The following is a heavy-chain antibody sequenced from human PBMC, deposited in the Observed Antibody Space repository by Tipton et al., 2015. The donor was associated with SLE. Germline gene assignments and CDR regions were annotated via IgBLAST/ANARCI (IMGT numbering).Heavy chain of an antibody. CDR2: IYSSGST. CDR3: ARAIGANYFNF. CDR1: GDSIGNYY. V-gene: IGHV4-59*12. D-gene: IGHD3-16*01. Sequence: LRLSCTVSGDSIGNYYWSWIRQPPGKALEWIGDIYSSGSTYYNPSLQSRVTMSVDTSMEQFSLILTSVTAADTAVYYCARAIGANYFNFWGQGILVTVSS. J-gene: IGHJ4*02.